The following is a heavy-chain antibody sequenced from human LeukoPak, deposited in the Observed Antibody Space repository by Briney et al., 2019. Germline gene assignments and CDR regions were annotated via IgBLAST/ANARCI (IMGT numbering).Heavy chain of an antibody. V-gene: IGHV1-18*01. D-gene: IGHD3-3*01. Sequence: ASVKVSCKASGYTFTSYGISWVRQAPGQGLEWMGWISAYNGNTNYAQKLQGRVTMTTDTSTSTAYMELRSLGSDDTAVYYCARAEGNYDFWSGYPYYFDYWGQGTLVTVSS. CDR1: GYTFTSYG. CDR2: ISAYNGNT. CDR3: ARAEGNYDFWSGYPYYFDY. J-gene: IGHJ4*02.